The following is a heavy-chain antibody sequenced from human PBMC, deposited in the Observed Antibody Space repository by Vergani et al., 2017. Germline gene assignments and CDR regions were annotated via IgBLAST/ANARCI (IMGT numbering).Heavy chain of an antibody. D-gene: IGHD1-26*01. CDR1: GGSISSYY. CDR2: IYYSGST. V-gene: IGHV4-59*01. Sequence: QVQLQESGPGLVKPSETLSLTCTVSGGSISSYYWSWIRQPPGKGLEWIGYIYYSGSTNYNPSLKSRVTISVDTSKNQFSLKLSSVTAADTVVYYCARDRVGAVNWFDPWGQGTLVTVSS. J-gene: IGHJ5*02. CDR3: ARDRVGAVNWFDP.